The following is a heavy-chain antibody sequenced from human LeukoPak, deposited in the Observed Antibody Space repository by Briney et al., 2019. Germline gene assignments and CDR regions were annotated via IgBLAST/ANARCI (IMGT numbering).Heavy chain of an antibody. J-gene: IGHJ4*02. D-gene: IGHD2-15*01. CDR3: AMGDIVDVVARY. CDR2: IRFDGSNK. Sequence: PGGSLRLSCAASGFTFSSYGMHWVRQAPGKGLEWVAFIRFDGSNKTYADSVKGRFTISRDNSKNTLYLPMNSLRADDTAVYYCAMGDIVDVVARYWGQGTLVTVSS. CDR1: GFTFSSYG. V-gene: IGHV3-30*02.